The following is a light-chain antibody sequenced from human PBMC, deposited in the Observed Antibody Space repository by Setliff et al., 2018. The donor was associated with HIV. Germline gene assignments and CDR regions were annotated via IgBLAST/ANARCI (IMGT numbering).Light chain of an antibody. Sequence: PRSVSGSPGQSVAISCTGTSSDVGAYSYVSWYQQHPGKAPKLMIYDVTNRPSGVPDRFSGSKSGNTASLTISGLQADDEADYYCWSYAGSSWVFGTGTKVTVL. CDR2: DVT. CDR3: WSYAGSSWV. J-gene: IGLJ1*01. CDR1: SSDVGAYSY. V-gene: IGLV2-11*01.